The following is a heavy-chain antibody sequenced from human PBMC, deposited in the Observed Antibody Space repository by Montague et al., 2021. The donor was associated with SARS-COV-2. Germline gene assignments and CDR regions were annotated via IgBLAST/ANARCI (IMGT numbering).Heavy chain of an antibody. D-gene: IGHD4-23*01. CDR3: VRDHPYGGPRGAYDI. CDR1: GCSITGYY. J-gene: IGHJ3*02. Sequence: SETLSLTCTVSGCSITGYYWSWLRRSPGKGLEWIAYIYDGGAVNYNNSLGSRVTISTETSKNQLSPKVKSVTAADTAVYYCVRDHPYGGPRGAYDIWGQGTVVTVSS. V-gene: IGHV4-59*01. CDR2: IYDGGAV.